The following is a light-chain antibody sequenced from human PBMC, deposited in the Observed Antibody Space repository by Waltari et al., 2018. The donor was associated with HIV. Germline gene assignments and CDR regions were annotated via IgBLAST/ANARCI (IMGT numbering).Light chain of an antibody. J-gene: IGLJ1*01. CDR3: GTWDSSLRVYV. Sequence: QSVLTQPPSVSAAPGQKVTISCSGSNSNIGNELVSWYQQLPGTAPKLLISDNHERPSGIPNRFSGSKSGTSATLDITGLQTGDEADYYCGTWDSSLRVYVFGTGTKVIVL. CDR2: DNH. CDR1: NSNIGNEL. V-gene: IGLV1-51*01.